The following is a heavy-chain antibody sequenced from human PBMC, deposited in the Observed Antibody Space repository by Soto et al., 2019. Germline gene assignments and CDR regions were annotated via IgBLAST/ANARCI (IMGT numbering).Heavy chain of an antibody. CDR2: ISAYNGNT. D-gene: IGHD2-2*02. CDR3: ARSYCSTSTCYSYWFDP. CDR1: GYAFNRYG. V-gene: IGHV1-18*04. J-gene: IGHJ5*02. Sequence: QIQLVQSGAEVKKPGASVKVSCKASGYAFNRYGLTWVRQAPGQGLEWMGWISAYNGNTNYAQNLQGRVTMTTDTSTCTAFMELRNLNSDDTAVYYCARSYCSTSTCYSYWFDPWGQGTLVTVSS.